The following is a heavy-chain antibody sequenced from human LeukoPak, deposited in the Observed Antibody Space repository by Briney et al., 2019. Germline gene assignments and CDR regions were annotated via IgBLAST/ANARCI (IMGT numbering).Heavy chain of an antibody. D-gene: IGHD6-6*01. CDR3: ARSIAGGGASNFDY. V-gene: IGHV4-34*01. CDR1: GGSFCGYY. J-gene: IGHJ4*02. CDR2: INHSGST. Sequence: PSETLSLTCAVYGGSFCGYYWSWIRQPPGKGLEWIGEINHSGSTNYNPSLKSRATISVDTSKNQFSLKLSSVTAADTAVYYCARSIAGGGASNFDYWGQGTLVTVSS.